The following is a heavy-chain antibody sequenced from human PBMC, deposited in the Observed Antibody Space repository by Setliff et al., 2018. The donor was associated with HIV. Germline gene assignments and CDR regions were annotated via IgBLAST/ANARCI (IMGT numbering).Heavy chain of an antibody. J-gene: IGHJ6*03. V-gene: IGHV1-18*01. D-gene: IGHD3-10*01. Sequence: ASVKVSCKASGYTFTSSGITWVRQAPGQGLEWMGWIGTYNGDTNYAQKFQGRVTMTKDTSTSTAYLGLRSLISDDTSVYYCAREGLWFGDRGYYMDVWGTGTAVTVSS. CDR1: GYTFTSSG. CDR2: IGTYNGDT. CDR3: AREGLWFGDRGYYMDV.